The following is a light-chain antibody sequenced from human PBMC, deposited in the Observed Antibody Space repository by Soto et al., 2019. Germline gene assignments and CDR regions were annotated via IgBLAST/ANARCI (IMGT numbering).Light chain of an antibody. CDR1: SSDVGGYKS. CDR3: CSYAASYTLV. Sequence: QSALAQPRSVSGSPGQSVTISCSGTSSDVGGYKSVSWYQQFPGKAPKLMIYDVTKRPSGVPDRFSGSKSGNTASLTISGLQAEDEADYYCCSYAASYTLVFGGGTKVTVL. CDR2: DVT. J-gene: IGLJ2*01. V-gene: IGLV2-11*01.